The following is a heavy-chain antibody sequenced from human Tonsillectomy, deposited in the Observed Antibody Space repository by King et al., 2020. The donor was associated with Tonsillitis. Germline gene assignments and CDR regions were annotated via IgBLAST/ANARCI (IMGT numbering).Heavy chain of an antibody. V-gene: IGHV1-2*02. CDR3: ARDLGYCSSTSCLNWFDP. Sequence: VQLVESGAEVKKPGASVKVSCKASGYTFTGYYMHWVRQAPGQGLEWMGWINPNSGGTNYAQKFQGRVTMTRDTSISTAYMELRRLRSDDTAVYYCARDLGYCSSTSCLNWFDPWGQGTLVTVSS. D-gene: IGHD2-2*01. CDR2: INPNSGGT. CDR1: GYTFTGYY. J-gene: IGHJ5*02.